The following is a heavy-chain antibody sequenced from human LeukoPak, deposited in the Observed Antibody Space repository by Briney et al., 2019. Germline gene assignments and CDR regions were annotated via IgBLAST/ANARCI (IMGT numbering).Heavy chain of an antibody. J-gene: IGHJ4*02. Sequence: GGSLRLSCAASGFTFSSYEMNWVRQAPGKGLEGVSYISSSGSTIYYADSVKGRFTISRDNAKNSLYLQMNSLRAEDTAVYYCARGSGSYSHQFDCWGQGTLVTVPS. V-gene: IGHV3-48*03. D-gene: IGHD3-10*01. CDR1: GFTFSSYE. CDR2: ISSSGSTI. CDR3: ARGSGSYSHQFDC.